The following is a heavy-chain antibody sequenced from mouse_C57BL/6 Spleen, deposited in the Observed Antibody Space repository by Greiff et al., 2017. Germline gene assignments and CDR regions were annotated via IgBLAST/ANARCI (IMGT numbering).Heavy chain of an antibody. CDR2: ISYDGSN. CDR1: GYSITSGYY. CDR3: ASKSRGFDY. D-gene: IGHD3-1*01. J-gene: IGHJ2*01. Sequence: ESGPGLVKPSQSLSLTCSVTGYSITSGYYWNWIRQFPGNKLEWMGYISYDGSNNYNPSLKNRISITRDTSKNQFFLKLNSVTTEDTATYYCASKSRGFDYWGQGTTLTVSS. V-gene: IGHV3-6*01.